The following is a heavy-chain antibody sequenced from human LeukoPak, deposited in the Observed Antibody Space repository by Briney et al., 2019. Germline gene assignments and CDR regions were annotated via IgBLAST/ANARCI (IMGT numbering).Heavy chain of an antibody. Sequence: SETLSLTCAVYGGSFSGYYWSWIRQPPGKGLEWIGEINRSGSTNYNPSLKSRVTISVDTSKNQFSLKLSSVTAADTAVYYCARGVGGGTPWGQGTLVTVSS. CDR3: ARGVGGGTP. V-gene: IGHV4-34*01. CDR1: GGSFSGYY. D-gene: IGHD4-23*01. J-gene: IGHJ5*02. CDR2: INRSGST.